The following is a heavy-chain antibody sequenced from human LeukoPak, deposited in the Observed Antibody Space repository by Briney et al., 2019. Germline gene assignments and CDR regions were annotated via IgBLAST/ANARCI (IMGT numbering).Heavy chain of an antibody. CDR3: AKAEYDFWSGYGPREGGFYGY. CDR2: IYTSGST. J-gene: IGHJ4*02. D-gene: IGHD3-3*01. V-gene: IGHV4-4*07. Sequence: SETLSLTCTVSGGSISSYYWSWLRQPAGKGLEWIGRIYTSGSTNYNPSLKSRVTMSVDTSKNQFSLKLSSVTAADTAVYYCAKAEYDFWSGYGPREGGFYGYWGQGTLVTVSS. CDR1: GGSISSYY.